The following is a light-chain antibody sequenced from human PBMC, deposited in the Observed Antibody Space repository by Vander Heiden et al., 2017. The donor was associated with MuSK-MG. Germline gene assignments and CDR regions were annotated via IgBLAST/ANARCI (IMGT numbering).Light chain of an antibody. CDR1: KRLVYSNGYTY. J-gene: IGKJ5*01. V-gene: IGKV2-30*01. CDR2: EAS. CDR3: QQGEHCPHT. Sequence: DVVRTQSPLSLPVTLGQPASISRRSSKRLVYSNGYTYFTWFQQRPGQSPRRLIYEASKRDCGVPDRFSGSGSGTDFTLKISRVEAEDVGVYYCQQGEHCPHTFGQGTQLEIK.